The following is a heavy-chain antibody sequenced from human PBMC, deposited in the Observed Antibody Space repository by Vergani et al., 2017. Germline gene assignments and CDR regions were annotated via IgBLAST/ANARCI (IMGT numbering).Heavy chain of an antibody. D-gene: IGHD5/OR15-5a*01. Sequence: VQLLESGGSLKQPGGSVRLSCAASGFTFSTYAMHWVRQAPGKGLEWVAFIRYDGSNKYYADSVKGRFTISRDNSKNTVYVQMSSLRSEDTAVYYCAKERDAREDRLPDYWGQGTLVTVSS. V-gene: IGHV3-30*02. CDR3: AKERDAREDRLPDY. CDR2: IRYDGSNK. CDR1: GFTFSTYA. J-gene: IGHJ4*02.